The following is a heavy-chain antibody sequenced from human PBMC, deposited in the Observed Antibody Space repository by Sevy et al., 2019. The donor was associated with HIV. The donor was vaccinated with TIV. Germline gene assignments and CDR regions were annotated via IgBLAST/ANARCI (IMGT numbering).Heavy chain of an antibody. CDR2: ISGSGGTT. CDR1: GFTFSSYA. J-gene: IGHJ3*02. V-gene: IGHV3-23*01. D-gene: IGHD5-12*01. CDR3: AKALGSGYDSDAFDI. Sequence: GGSLRLSCAASGFTFSSYAMSWVRQAPGKGLEWVSVISGSGGTTYYADSVKGRFTISRDNSKNTLFLQMNSLRAEDRAVYYCAKALGSGYDSDAFDIWGQGTMVTVSS.